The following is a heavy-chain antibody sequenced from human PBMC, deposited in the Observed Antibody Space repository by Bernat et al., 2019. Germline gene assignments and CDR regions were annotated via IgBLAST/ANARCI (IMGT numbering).Heavy chain of an antibody. J-gene: IGHJ3*02. CDR2: IIPIFGTA. D-gene: IGHD6-13*01. CDR1: GGTFSSYA. Sequence: QVQLVQSGAEVKKPGSSVKVSCKASGGTFSSYAISWVRQAPGQGLEWMGGIIPIFGTANYAQKFQGRVTITADESTSTAYMELSSLRSEDTAVYYCARAINLAAAGRGPAFDIWGQGTMVTVSS. CDR3: ARAINLAAAGRGPAFDI. V-gene: IGHV1-69*01.